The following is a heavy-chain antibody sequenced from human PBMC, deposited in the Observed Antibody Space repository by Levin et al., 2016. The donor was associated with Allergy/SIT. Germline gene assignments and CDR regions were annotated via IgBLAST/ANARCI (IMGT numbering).Heavy chain of an antibody. J-gene: IGHJ4*02. CDR2: IKEDGSEK. CDR3: ARDRRITMIVVGPCDY. V-gene: IGHV3-7*01. Sequence: VRQMPGKGLEWVANIKEDGSEKNYVDSVKGRFTISRDNAKNSLYLQTNSLRAEDTAVYYCARDRRITMIVVGPCDYWGQGTLVTVSS. D-gene: IGHD3-22*01.